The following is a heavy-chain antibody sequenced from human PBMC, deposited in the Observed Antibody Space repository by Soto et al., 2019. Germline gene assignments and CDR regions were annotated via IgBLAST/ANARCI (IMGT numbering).Heavy chain of an antibody. CDR3: GKDPNGDYVGGFEF. CDR1: GFTFNDYA. CDR2: ISASGSRS. Sequence: LRLSCAASGFTFNDYAMSWVRQSPGKGLEWVSGISASGSRSFYADSVKGRFTVSRDFSKNTLSLQMDSLRAEDTAVYFCGKDPNGDYVGGFEFWGPGTMVTVSS. J-gene: IGHJ3*01. D-gene: IGHD4-17*01. V-gene: IGHV3-23*01.